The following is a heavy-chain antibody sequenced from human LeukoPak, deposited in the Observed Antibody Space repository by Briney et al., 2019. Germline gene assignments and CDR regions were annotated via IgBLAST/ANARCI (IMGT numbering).Heavy chain of an antibody. J-gene: IGHJ5*02. Sequence: SETLSLTCAVYGGSFSGYYWSWIRQPPGKGLEWIGEINHSGSTNYNPSLKSRVTMSVDTSKNQFSLKLRSVTATDTAVYHCATSPGADYGGDHWFDPWGQGTLVTVSS. V-gene: IGHV4-34*01. D-gene: IGHD4-23*01. CDR2: INHSGST. CDR1: GGSFSGYY. CDR3: ATSPGADYGGDHWFDP.